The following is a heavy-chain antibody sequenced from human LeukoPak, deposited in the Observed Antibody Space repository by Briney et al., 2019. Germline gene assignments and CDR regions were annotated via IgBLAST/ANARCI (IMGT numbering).Heavy chain of an antibody. Sequence: SETLSLTCAVSGDSISSGGYSWSWIRQPPGKGLEWIGYIYHGGSAYYSPSLKSRANISVDTSKNQFSLKLSSVTAADTAVYYCARRRTYGSGSSDYWGQGTLVTVSS. CDR1: GDSISSGGYS. CDR2: IYHGGSA. D-gene: IGHD3-10*01. V-gene: IGHV4-30-2*01. J-gene: IGHJ4*02. CDR3: ARRRTYGSGSSDY.